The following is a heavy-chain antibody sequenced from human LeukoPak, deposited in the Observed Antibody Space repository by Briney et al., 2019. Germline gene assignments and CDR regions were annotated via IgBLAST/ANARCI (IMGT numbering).Heavy chain of an antibody. V-gene: IGHV3-23*01. CDR3: AKSNYFDSGGYYFFDY. CDR1: GGSVSSGGSY. Sequence: LSLTCSVSGGSVSSGGSYWTWIRQRPGKGLEWVSGKSVSGGSTNYADSVKGRFTISRDNSKNTLYLQMNSLRAEDTAVYYCAKSNYFDSGGYYFFDYWGQGTLATVSS. D-gene: IGHD3-22*01. J-gene: IGHJ4*02. CDR2: KSVSGGST.